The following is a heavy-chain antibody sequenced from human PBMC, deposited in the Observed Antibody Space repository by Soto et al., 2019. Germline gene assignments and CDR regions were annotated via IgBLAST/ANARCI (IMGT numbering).Heavy chain of an antibody. CDR3: ASSGIVGREVNTWFDP. CDR2: IHYRGST. D-gene: IGHD3-22*01. J-gene: IGHJ5*02. V-gene: IGHV4-59*01. Sequence: SETLSLTCTVSGGSISSSHWNWIRQPLGKSLEWIGYIHYRGSTNYNPSLKSRLTISVDTSKNQIFLKLNSVTAADTAVYYCASSGIVGREVNTWFDPWGQGTLVTVSS. CDR1: GGSISSSH.